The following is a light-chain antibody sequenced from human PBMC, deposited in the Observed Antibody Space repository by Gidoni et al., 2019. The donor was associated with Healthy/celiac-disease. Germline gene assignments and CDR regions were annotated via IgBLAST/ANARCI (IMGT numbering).Light chain of an antibody. CDR3: QQYYSTPECT. J-gene: IGKJ3*01. Sequence: DIVMTQSPDSLAVSLGERATINRKSSQSVLYSSNNKNYLAWSQQKPGQPPKLPISWASTRESGVPDRFSGSGSGTDFTLTISSLQAEDVAVYYCQQYYSTPECTFGPXTKVDIK. CDR1: QSVLYSSNNKNY. V-gene: IGKV4-1*01. CDR2: WAS.